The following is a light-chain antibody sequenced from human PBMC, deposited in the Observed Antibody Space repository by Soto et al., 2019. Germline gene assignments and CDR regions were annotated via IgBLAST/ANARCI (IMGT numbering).Light chain of an antibody. V-gene: IGLV4-69*01. CDR2: VNSDGSH. CDR1: SGHSGNP. Sequence: QLVLTQSPSASDSLGASVNLTCSLDSGHSGNPIAWHQQQPKQGPRYLMKVNSDGSHKKGDGIPDRFSGSSSGAERYLTISRLQSEDEADYYCQIRGTGIVFGGGTKLTVL. J-gene: IGLJ2*01. CDR3: QIRGTGIV.